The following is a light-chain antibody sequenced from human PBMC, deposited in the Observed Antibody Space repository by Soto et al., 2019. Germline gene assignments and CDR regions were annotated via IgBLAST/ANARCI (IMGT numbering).Light chain of an antibody. J-gene: IGLJ1*01. V-gene: IGLV7-46*01. CDR3: LLSYNGPYV. CDR1: TAAVTNGHY. CDR2: DTT. Sequence: QAVVTQEPSLTVSPGGTVTLICGSSTAAVTNGHYPYWFQQKPGQAPRTLIYDTTNRHSWTPARFSGSLLGGKAALTLSGAQPEDEAEYYCLLSYNGPYVFGTGTKVTVL.